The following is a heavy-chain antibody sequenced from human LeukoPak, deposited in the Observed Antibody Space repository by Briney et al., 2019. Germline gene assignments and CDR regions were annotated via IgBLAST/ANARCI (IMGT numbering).Heavy chain of an antibody. CDR2: MRHDGGEK. CDR3: ARVQNAFDI. CDR1: GFTFSAYW. V-gene: IGHV3-7*05. Sequence: PGRSLRLSCAASGFTFSAYWMSWVRQTPRKGLEWVANMRHDGGEKYYVDSVKGRFTISRDNAKNSLYLQMNSLRAEDTAVYYCARVQNAFDIWGQGTMVTVSS. J-gene: IGHJ3*02.